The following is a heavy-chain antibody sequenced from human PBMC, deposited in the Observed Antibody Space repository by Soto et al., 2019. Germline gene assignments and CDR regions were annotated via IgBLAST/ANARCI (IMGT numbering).Heavy chain of an antibody. CDR2: INPNSGGT. CDR3: ARQVGVGAKYSDGFDI. J-gene: IGHJ3*02. Sequence: ASVKVSCKASGYTFTGHYMHWVRQTPEKGFEWMGWINPNSGGTIYAQKFQGWVTMTRDTSISTAYMELSRLKFDDTAVYYCARQVGVGAKYSDGFDIWGQGTMVTVSS. V-gene: IGHV1-2*04. D-gene: IGHD1-26*01. CDR1: GYTFTGHY.